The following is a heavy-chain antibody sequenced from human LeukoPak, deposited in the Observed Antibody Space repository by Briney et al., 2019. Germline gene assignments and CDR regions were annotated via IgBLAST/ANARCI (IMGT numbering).Heavy chain of an antibody. J-gene: IGHJ4*02. Sequence: PSETLSLTCTVSGGSISSYHWSWIRQPPGKGLEWIGYIYYSGSTNYNPSLKSRVTISVDTSKNQFSLKLSSVTAADTAVYYCARGDYYDSAWDYWGQGTLVTVSS. CDR3: ARGDYYDSAWDY. V-gene: IGHV4-59*08. CDR1: GGSISSYH. CDR2: IYYSGST. D-gene: IGHD3-22*01.